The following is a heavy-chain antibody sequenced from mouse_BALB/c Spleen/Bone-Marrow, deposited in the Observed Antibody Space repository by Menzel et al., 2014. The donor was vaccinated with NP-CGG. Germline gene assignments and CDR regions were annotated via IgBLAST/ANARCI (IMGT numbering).Heavy chain of an antibody. V-gene: IGHV6-6*01. CDR3: SRISGIGMDF. D-gene: IGHD4-1*01. Sequence: DVQLQESGGGLVQPGGSMKLSYAASGFTFSDAWMDWVRQSPEKGLEWVAEIRSKAINHASYYAESVKGRFTISRDDSKSSVYLQMNSLRAEDTGTYYCSRISGIGMDFWGQGTSVTVSS. CDR2: IRSKAINHAS. J-gene: IGHJ4*01. CDR1: GFTFSDAW.